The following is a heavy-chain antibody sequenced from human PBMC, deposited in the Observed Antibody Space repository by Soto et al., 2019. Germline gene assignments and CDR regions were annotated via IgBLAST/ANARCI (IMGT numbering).Heavy chain of an antibody. CDR1: GGTFSSYA. V-gene: IGHV1-69*13. D-gene: IGHD6-13*01. J-gene: IGHJ6*02. CDR2: IIPIFGTA. CDR3: ARGYHQQLVLGYYYYGMDV. Sequence: ASVKVSCKASGGTFSSYAISWVRQAPGQGLEWMGGIIPIFGTANYAQKFQGRVTITADESTSTAYMELSSLRSEDTAVYYCARGYHQQLVLGYYYYGMDVWGQGTTVTVSS.